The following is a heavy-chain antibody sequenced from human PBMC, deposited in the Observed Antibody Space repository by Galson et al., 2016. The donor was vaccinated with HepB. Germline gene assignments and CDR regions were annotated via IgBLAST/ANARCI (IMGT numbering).Heavy chain of an antibody. CDR1: GFTFSNYD. CDR3: VRGSYSSDWYRSSAYDFGMDV. D-gene: IGHD6-19*01. J-gene: IGHJ6*04. V-gene: IGHV3-13*01. Sequence: SLRLSCAASGFTFSNYDMHWVRQAPGKGLEWVSSIYTAGDTNYQDSVEGRFTVSRENTKGSVYLHLNSLRAGDTALYFCVRGSYSSDWYRSSAYDFGMDVWGKGTPVTVSS. CDR2: IYTAGDT.